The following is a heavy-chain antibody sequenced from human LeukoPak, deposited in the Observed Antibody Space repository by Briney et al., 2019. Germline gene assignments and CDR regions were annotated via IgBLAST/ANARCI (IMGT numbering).Heavy chain of an antibody. J-gene: IGHJ4*02. V-gene: IGHV3-21*05. CDR2: ISTSCGFI. Sequence: PGGSLRLSCAASGFSFSTYSMNWVRQAPGKGLEWISYISTSCGFISYADSVRGRFTISRDNAKNSLYLQMNSLRAEDTAVYYCARGAFNTSPDYWGQGILVTVSS. CDR3: ARGAFNTSPDY. CDR1: GFSFSTYS. D-gene: IGHD2-2*01.